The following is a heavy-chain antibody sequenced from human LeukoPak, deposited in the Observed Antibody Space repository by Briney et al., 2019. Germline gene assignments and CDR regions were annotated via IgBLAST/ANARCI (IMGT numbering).Heavy chain of an antibody. D-gene: IGHD2-2*02. CDR1: GYTFTSYG. J-gene: IGHJ5*02. CDR2: ISAYNGNT. CDR3: ARNLGYCSSTSCYTGWFDP. Sequence: ASVKVSCKASGYTFTSYGISWVRQAPGQGLEWMGWISAYNGNTNYAQKLQGRVTKTTDTSTSTAYMELRSLRSDDTAVYYCARNLGYCSSTSCYTGWFDPWGQGALVTVSS. V-gene: IGHV1-18*01.